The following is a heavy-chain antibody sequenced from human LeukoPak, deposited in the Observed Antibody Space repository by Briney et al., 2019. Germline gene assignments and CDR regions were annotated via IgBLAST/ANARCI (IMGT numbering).Heavy chain of an antibody. CDR1: GGSFSGYY. CDR2: INHSGST. CDR3: ATLTVVTPLGGWFDP. Sequence: SETLSLTCAVYGGSFSGYYWSGFRQPPGKGLEWIGEINHSGSTNYNPSLKSRVTISVDTSKNQFSADTAVYYCATLTVVTPLGGWFDPWGQGTLVTVSS. D-gene: IGHD4-23*01. V-gene: IGHV4-34*01. J-gene: IGHJ5*02.